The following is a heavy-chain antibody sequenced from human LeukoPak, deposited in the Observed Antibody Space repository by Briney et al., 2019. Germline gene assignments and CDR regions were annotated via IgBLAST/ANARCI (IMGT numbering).Heavy chain of an antibody. CDR2: ISASGGST. V-gene: IGHV3-23*01. J-gene: IGHJ4*02. CDR1: GFTFSSYS. CDR3: AKGGPTGDLRSPGRDW. D-gene: IGHD7-27*01. Sequence: GGSLRLSCAASGFTFSSYSMSWVRQAPGKGLEWVSGISASGGSTYYADSMKGRFTISRDNSKNTLFLQMNSLRAEDTAVYYCAKGGPTGDLRSPGRDWWGQGALVTVSS.